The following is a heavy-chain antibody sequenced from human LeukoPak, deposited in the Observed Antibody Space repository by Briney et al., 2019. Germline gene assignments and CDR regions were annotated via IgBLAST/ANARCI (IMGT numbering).Heavy chain of an antibody. V-gene: IGHV3-30*02. D-gene: IGHD6-19*01. J-gene: IGHJ3*02. Sequence: PGGSLRLSCAASGFTFSSYGMHWVRQAPGKGLEWVAFIRYDGSNKYYADSVKGRFTISRDNSKNTLYLQMNSLRAEDTAVYYCANFPGYSSGWYFPYDAFDIWGQGTMVTVSS. CDR3: ANFPGYSSGWYFPYDAFDI. CDR2: IRYDGSNK. CDR1: GFTFSSYG.